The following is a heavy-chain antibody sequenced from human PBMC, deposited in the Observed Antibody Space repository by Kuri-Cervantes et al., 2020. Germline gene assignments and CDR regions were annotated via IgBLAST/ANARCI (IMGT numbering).Heavy chain of an antibody. Sequence: ASVKVSCKASGYTFTGYYIHWVRQAPGQGLEWMGWINPNSGGTNYAQKFQGWVTMTRDTSISTAYMELSRLRSDDTAVYYCAREGAITMLDFNPRYYYYYYGMDVWGQGTTVTVSS. CDR3: AREGAITMLDFNPRYYYYYYGMDV. D-gene: IGHD3-10*02. V-gene: IGHV1-2*04. CDR2: INPNSGGT. CDR1: GYTFTGYY. J-gene: IGHJ6*02.